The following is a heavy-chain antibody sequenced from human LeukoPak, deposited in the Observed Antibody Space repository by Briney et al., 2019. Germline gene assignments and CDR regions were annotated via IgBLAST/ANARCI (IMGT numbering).Heavy chain of an antibody. CDR2: ISSSSSYI. V-gene: IGHV3-21*01. D-gene: IGHD2-15*01. J-gene: IGHJ4*02. CDR3: ARGFYCSGGSCYFMDYFDY. Sequence: PGGSLRLSCAASGFTFRSYSMNWVRQAPGKGLEWVSSISSSSSYIYYADSVKGRFTISRDNAKNSLYLQMNSLRAEDTAVYYCARGFYCSGGSCYFMDYFDYWGQGTLVTVSS. CDR1: GFTFRSYS.